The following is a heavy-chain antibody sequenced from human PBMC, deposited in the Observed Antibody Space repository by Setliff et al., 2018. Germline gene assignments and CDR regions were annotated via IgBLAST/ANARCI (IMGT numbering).Heavy chain of an antibody. V-gene: IGHV3-23*01. CDR2: ISGSGVST. CDR3: ARNWVTAQHYYYGMDV. Sequence: GGSLRLSCAASGFTFRSYAMSWVRQAPGKGLEWVSAISGSGVSTYYADSVKGRFTISRDNSKNTLYLQMNSLRAEDTAVYYCARNWVTAQHYYYGMDVWGQGTTVTVSS. CDR1: GFTFRSYA. D-gene: IGHD2-21*02. J-gene: IGHJ6*02.